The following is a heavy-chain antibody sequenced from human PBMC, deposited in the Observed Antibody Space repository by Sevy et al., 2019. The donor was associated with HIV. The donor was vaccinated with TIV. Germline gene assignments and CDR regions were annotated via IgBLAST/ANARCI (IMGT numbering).Heavy chain of an antibody. Sequence: GGSLRLSCAASGFTFRTYAMSWVRQAPGKGLEWVSDISGSGGDTYYADSVKGRFTISRDNSNNTLYLQMSSLRAVDTAVYYCAKDAYYYDGSGYSMSQWYYGMDVWGQGTTVTVSS. CDR1: GFTFRTYA. V-gene: IGHV3-23*01. CDR2: ISGSGGDT. J-gene: IGHJ6*02. D-gene: IGHD3-22*01. CDR3: AKDAYYYDGSGYSMSQWYYGMDV.